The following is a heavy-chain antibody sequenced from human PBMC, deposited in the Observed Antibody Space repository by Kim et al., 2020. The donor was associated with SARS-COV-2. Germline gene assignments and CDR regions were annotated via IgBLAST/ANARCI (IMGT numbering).Heavy chain of an antibody. J-gene: IGHJ5*02. CDR3: ARYGGYYGSGSDHWFDP. CDR2: IYYSGTT. CDR1: GPPLSSGTWY. Sequence: SETLSLTCTVSGPPLSSGTWYWSWIRQTPEKGLEWIGYIYYSGTTNYNPSLKSRVTVSVDTSKNQFSLKLTSVTAADTAVYYCARYGGYYGSGSDHWFDP. D-gene: IGHD3-10*01. V-gene: IGHV4-61*01.